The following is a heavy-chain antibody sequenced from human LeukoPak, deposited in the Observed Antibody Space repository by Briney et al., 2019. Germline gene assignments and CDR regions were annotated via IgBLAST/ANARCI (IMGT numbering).Heavy chain of an antibody. D-gene: IGHD1-26*01. V-gene: IGHV4-61*05. Sequence: SETLSLTCTVSGGSISSSSYYWGWIRQPPGKGLEWIGYIYYSGSTNYNPSLKSRVTISVDTSKNQFSLKLSSVTAADTAVYYCARGLLVGALKKYYYYYYMDVWGKGTTVTISS. CDR2: IYYSGST. J-gene: IGHJ6*03. CDR1: GGSISSSSYY. CDR3: ARGLLVGALKKYYYYYYMDV.